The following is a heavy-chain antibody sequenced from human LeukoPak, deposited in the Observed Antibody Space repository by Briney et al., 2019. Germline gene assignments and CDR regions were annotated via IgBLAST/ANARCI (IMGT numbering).Heavy chain of an antibody. CDR3: AIINHPDGRVY. D-gene: IGHD5-24*01. CDR2: TYAGNSDA. Sequence: HGESLKISCQGFGYPFTTSWIGWVRQLPGKGLEWTAITYAGNSDAKYSPSFQGQVSISTDRSISTAYLHWSSLKASDTAIYYCAIINHPDGRVYWGQGTLVTVSS. V-gene: IGHV5-51*01. CDR1: GYPFTTSW. J-gene: IGHJ4*02.